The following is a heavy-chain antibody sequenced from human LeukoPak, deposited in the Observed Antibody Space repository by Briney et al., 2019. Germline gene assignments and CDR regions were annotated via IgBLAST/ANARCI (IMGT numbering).Heavy chain of an antibody. CDR3: ARGSPETYYYGSGSYLRAYFDY. D-gene: IGHD3-10*01. CDR1: GGSFSGYY. V-gene: IGHV4-34*01. CDR2: INLSGTT. Sequence: PSETLSLTCAVYGGSFSGYYWSWIRQPPGKGLEWIGVINLSGTTNYNPSLKSRVTISVDTSKNQFSLKLSSVTAADTAVYYCARGSPETYYYGSGSYLRAYFDYWGQGTLVTVSS. J-gene: IGHJ4*02.